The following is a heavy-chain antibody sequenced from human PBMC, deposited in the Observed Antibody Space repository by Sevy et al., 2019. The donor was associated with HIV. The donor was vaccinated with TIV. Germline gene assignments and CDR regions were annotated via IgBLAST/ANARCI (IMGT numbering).Heavy chain of an antibody. J-gene: IGHJ4*02. D-gene: IGHD2-2*01. V-gene: IGHV4-34*01. CDR3: ARGRQAYVVVVPSTVPFDY. CDR1: GGSFSGYF. CDR2: INHTGSL. Sequence: SETLSLTCAVSGGSFSGYFWNWIRKSPGKGLEWIGEINHTGSLKYNPSLKSRVTISVDASKSQLSLHLRSVTAADTAVYYCARGRQAYVVVVPSTVPFDYWGRGTLVTVSS.